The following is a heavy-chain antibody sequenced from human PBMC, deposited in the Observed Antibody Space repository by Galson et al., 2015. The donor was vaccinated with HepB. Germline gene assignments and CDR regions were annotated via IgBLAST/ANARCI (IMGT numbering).Heavy chain of an antibody. CDR3: ARDLFGEIAVAGNNYYYYMDV. V-gene: IGHV1-2*06. J-gene: IGHJ6*03. CDR2: INPNSGGT. Sequence: SVKVSCKASGYTFTGYHMHWVRQAPGQGLEWMGRINPNSGGTNYAQKFQGRVTMTRDTSISTAYMELSRLRSDDTAVYYCARDLFGEIAVAGNNYYYYMDVWGKGTTVTVSS. D-gene: IGHD6-19*01. CDR1: GYTFTGYH.